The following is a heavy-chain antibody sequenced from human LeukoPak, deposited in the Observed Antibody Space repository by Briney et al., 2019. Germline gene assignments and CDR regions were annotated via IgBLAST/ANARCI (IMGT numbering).Heavy chain of an antibody. V-gene: IGHV3-11*06. D-gene: IGHD2-15*01. Sequence: GGSLRLSCAASGFTFTDYYMSWIRHAPGKGLEWISYVSSASRYSPISSSSPSTNYADSVKGRFTISRDNAKNSLYLQMNRLRGDDTAVYYCARGLLDHYFDSWGQGTLVSVSS. CDR3: ARGLLDHYFDS. CDR1: GFTFTDYY. CDR2: VSSASRYSPISSSSPST. J-gene: IGHJ4*02.